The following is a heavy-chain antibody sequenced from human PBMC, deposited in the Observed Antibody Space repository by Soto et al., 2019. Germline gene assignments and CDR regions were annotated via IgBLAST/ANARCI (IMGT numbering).Heavy chain of an antibody. CDR2: IKSDGSGT. D-gene: IGHD3-22*01. CDR1: GFTFSSYW. J-gene: IGHJ4*02. V-gene: IGHV3-74*01. Sequence: EVQLVESGGGLVQPGESLTLSCAASGFTFSSYWMHWVRQAPGKGLVWVSRIKSDGSGTYYADSVKGRLTISRDNAKNTLYLQMNSLRVEYTAVYFSARGDADRYDGNGYLGRHWGQGTLVTVSS. CDR3: ARGDADRYDGNGYLGRH.